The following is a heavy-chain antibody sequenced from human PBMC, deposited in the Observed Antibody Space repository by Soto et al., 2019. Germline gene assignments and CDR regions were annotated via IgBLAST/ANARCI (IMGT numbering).Heavy chain of an antibody. J-gene: IGHJ4*02. V-gene: IGHV3-33*01. CDR3: ARDGLPFRGNYYFDY. CDR2: IWDDGSNK. D-gene: IGHD2-21*02. CDR1: RFTFNNYG. Sequence: QVQLVESGGGVVQPGRSLSLSCAASRFTFNNYGMHWVRQAPGKGLEWVAVIWDDGSNKYYADSVKGRFTISRDNSRNTLYLQMNSRRAEDKAVYYCARDGLPFRGNYYFDYWGQGTLVTVSS.